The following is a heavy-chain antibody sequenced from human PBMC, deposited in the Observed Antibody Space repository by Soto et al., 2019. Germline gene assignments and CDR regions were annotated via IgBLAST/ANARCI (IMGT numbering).Heavy chain of an antibody. V-gene: IGHV4-34*01. D-gene: IGHD2-2*01. CDR3: ARGPELCSSTSCNRGVFDY. CDR2: INHSGRT. J-gene: IGHJ4*02. Sequence: QVQLQQWGAGLLKPSETLSLTCAVYGGSFSGYYWSWIRQPPGKGLEWIGEINHSGRTNYNPSLHRRVTISVDTSKNQFSLKLSSVTAADTAEYYCARGPELCSSTSCNRGVFDYWGQGPQVTVSS. CDR1: GGSFSGYY.